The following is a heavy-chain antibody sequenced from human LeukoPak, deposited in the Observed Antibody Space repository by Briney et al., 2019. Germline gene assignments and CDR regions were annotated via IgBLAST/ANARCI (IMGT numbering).Heavy chain of an antibody. Sequence: GGSLRLSCAASGFTFSTYTIHWVRQAPGKGLEWVAVISNDGHFKYYADSVKGRFTISRDNSKSTLFLQMNSLTIEDTAVYYCARETRLPHNDILINRRAFDIWGQGTILTVSS. CDR1: GFTFSTYT. V-gene: IGHV3-30-3*01. D-gene: IGHD3-9*01. CDR2: ISNDGHFK. J-gene: IGHJ3*02. CDR3: ARETRLPHNDILINRRAFDI.